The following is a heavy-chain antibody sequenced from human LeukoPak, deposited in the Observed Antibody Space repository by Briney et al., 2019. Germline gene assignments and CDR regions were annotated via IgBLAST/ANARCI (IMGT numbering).Heavy chain of an antibody. J-gene: IGHJ4*02. Sequence: PGGSLRPSCAASGFTFSTYNMNWVRQAPGKGLEWVSYISSSSRTIYYADSVKGRFTISRDNAKNSLYLQMNSLRAEDTAVYYCARMNDYGDPAWWGQGTLVTVSS. V-gene: IGHV3-48*01. CDR1: GFTFSTYN. CDR3: ARMNDYGDPAW. D-gene: IGHD4-17*01. CDR2: ISSSSRTI.